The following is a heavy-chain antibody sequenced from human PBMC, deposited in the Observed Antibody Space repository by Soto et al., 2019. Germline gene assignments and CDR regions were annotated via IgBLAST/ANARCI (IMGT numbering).Heavy chain of an antibody. J-gene: IGHJ1*01. D-gene: IGHD1-26*01. CDR3: ARLRSGSYYTPEYFQH. CDR2: IYYSGST. V-gene: IGHV4-39*01. CDR1: GGSISSSSYY. Sequence: QLQLQESGPGLVKPSETLSLTCTVSGGSISSSSYYWGWIRQPPGKGLEWIGSIYYSGSTYYNPSLKSRVTISVDTSKNQFSLKLSSVTAAATAVYYCARLRSGSYYTPEYFQHWGQGTLVTVSS.